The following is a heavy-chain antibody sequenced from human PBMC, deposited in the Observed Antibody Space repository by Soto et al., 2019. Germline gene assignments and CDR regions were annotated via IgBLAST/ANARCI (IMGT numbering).Heavy chain of an antibody. CDR2: ISGSGGST. Sequence: TGGSLRLSSGASGVSVGTYAVNWFRQAPGKGLEWVSGISGSGGSTYYTDSVKGRFTISRDNSKNSLYLQMNSLRAEDTAVYYCARDITLVRGVMSWFDPWGQGALVTVSS. J-gene: IGHJ5*02. V-gene: IGHV3-23*01. CDR1: GVSVGTYA. CDR3: ARDITLVRGVMSWFDP. D-gene: IGHD3-10*01.